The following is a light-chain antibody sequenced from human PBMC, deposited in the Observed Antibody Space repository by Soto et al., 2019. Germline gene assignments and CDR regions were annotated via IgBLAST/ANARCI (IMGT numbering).Light chain of an antibody. CDR1: QSVGNN. Sequence: VPTQSPATLSVSPGESATVYCRTSQSVGNNLAWYQQKPGQAPRLLIYAASTRATGIPARFSGSGSGTDFTLTISRLEPEDFAVYYCQQYGSSPITFGQGTRLEIK. J-gene: IGKJ5*01. CDR3: QQYGSSPIT. CDR2: AAS. V-gene: IGKV3-20*01.